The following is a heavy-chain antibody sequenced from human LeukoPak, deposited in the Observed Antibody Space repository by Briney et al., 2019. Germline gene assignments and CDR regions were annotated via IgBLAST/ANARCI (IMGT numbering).Heavy chain of an antibody. CDR1: GGSISSSSYY. J-gene: IGHJ6*02. CDR2: IYYSGST. Sequence: SETLSLTCTVSGGSISSSSYYWGWIRQPPGKGLEWIGSIYYSGSTYYNPSLKSRVTISVDTSKNQFSLKLSSVTAADTAVYYCARRESERWFGEQAYTWDVWGQGTTVTVSS. CDR3: ARRESERWFGEQAYTWDV. V-gene: IGHV4-39*01. D-gene: IGHD3-10*01.